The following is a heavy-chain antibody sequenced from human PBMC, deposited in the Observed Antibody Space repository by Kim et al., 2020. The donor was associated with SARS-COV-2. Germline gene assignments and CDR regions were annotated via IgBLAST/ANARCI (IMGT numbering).Heavy chain of an antibody. D-gene: IGHD2-21*02. J-gene: IGHJ2*01. V-gene: IGHV1-69*13. CDR3: ARDIGSPAYCGGDCNWYFDL. Sequence: SVKVSCKASGGTFSSYAISWVRQAPGQGLEWMGGIIPIFGTANYAQKFQGRVTITADESTSTAYMELSSLRSEDTAVYYCARDIGSPAYCGGDCNWYFDLWGRGTLVTVSS. CDR1: GGTFSSYA. CDR2: IIPIFGTA.